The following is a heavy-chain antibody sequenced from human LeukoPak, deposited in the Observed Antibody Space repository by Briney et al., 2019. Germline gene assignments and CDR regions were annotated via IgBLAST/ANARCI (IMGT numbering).Heavy chain of an antibody. CDR1: GFSFSSYA. D-gene: IGHD5-24*01. Sequence: GGSLRLSCATSGFSFSSYAMSWVRQAPGKGLEWVSAMSSSDDGRYYAASVRGRFTISRDNSKNTLYLQMNSLRAEDTAMYYCAKSLEMATIGWFDPWGQGTLVTVSS. CDR3: AKSLEMATIGWFDP. CDR2: MSSSDDGR. J-gene: IGHJ5*02. V-gene: IGHV3-23*01.